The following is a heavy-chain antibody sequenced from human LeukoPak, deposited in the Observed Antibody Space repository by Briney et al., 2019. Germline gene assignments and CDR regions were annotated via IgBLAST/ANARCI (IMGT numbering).Heavy chain of an antibody. Sequence: PSETLSLTCTVSGGSISSYYWSWIRQPPGKGLEWIGYIYYSGSTNYNPSLKSRVTISVDTSKNQFSLKLSSVTAADTAVYYCARIGYYDSSGYYIIDDWGQGTLVTVSS. CDR1: GGSISSYY. CDR3: ARIGYYDSSGYYIIDD. D-gene: IGHD3-22*01. CDR2: IYYSGST. J-gene: IGHJ4*02. V-gene: IGHV4-59*01.